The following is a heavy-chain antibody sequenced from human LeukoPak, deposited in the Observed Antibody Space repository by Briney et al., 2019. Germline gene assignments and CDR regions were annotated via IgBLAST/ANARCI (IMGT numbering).Heavy chain of an antibody. J-gene: IGHJ6*02. CDR3: ARVYYGGDCYPHYYGMDV. D-gene: IGHD2-21*02. V-gene: IGHV3-33*01. CDR1: GFTFSSYG. Sequence: GGSLRLSCAASGFTFSSYGMHWVRQAPGKGLKWVALIWYDGSNKYYADSVKGRFTISRDNSKNTLYLQINSLRAEDTAVYYCARVYYGGDCYPHYYGMDVWGQGTTVTVSS. CDR2: IWYDGSNK.